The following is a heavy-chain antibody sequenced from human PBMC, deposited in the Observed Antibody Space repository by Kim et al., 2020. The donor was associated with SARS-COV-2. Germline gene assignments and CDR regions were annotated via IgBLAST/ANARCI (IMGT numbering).Heavy chain of an antibody. CDR2: ISSSSSYI. J-gene: IGHJ6*02. D-gene: IGHD4-17*01. V-gene: IGHV3-21*01. Sequence: GGSLRLSCAASGFTFSNYNMNWVRQAPGKGLEWVSSISSSSSYIYYADSVKGRFTISRDNAKNSLYLQMNSLRAEDTAVYYCASRYGDYVRYYYYGMDVWGQGTTVTVSS. CDR3: ASRYGDYVRYYYYGMDV. CDR1: GFTFSNYN.